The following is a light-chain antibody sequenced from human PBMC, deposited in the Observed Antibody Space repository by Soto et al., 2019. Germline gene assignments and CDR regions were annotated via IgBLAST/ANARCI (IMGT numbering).Light chain of an antibody. V-gene: IGLV1-44*01. CDR2: INN. CDR1: SSNIAINT. Sequence: QSVLTQPPSASGAPGQWVTISCSGGSSNIAINTVNWYLQLPGTAPKLLIYINNHRPSGVSDRFSGSKSGTSASLAITGLQSEDEGDYYCAAWDDSVNGWVFGGGTKLTVL. J-gene: IGLJ3*02. CDR3: AAWDDSVNGWV.